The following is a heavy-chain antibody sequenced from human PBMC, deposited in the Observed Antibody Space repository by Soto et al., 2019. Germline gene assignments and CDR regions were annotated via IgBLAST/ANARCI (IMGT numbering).Heavy chain of an antibody. D-gene: IGHD3-10*01. V-gene: IGHV1-69*13. Sequence: SVKVSCKASGGTFSSYAISWVRQAPGQGLEWMGGIIPIFGTANYAQKFQGRVTITADESTSTAYMELSSLRSEDTAVYYCARDLAGVDGSGSYYSLPYYYYYGMDVWGQGTTVTV. CDR1: GGTFSSYA. CDR2: IIPIFGTA. CDR3: ARDLAGVDGSGSYYSLPYYYYYGMDV. J-gene: IGHJ6*02.